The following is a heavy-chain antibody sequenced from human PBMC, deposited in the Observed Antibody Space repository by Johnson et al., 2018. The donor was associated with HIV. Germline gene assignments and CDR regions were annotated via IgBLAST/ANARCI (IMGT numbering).Heavy chain of an antibody. J-gene: IGHJ3*02. CDR1: GFTVSSNY. V-gene: IGHV3-66*03. D-gene: IGHD1-14*01. CDR2: IYSGGST. Sequence: VQLVESGGGLIQPGGSLRLSCAASGFTVSSNYMSWVRQAPGKGLEWVSVIYSGGSTYYADSVKGRFTISRDSSKNTLYLQMNSLRPEDTAVYYCARGPKNPGLDAFDIWGQGTVVTVSS. CDR3: ARGPKNPGLDAFDI.